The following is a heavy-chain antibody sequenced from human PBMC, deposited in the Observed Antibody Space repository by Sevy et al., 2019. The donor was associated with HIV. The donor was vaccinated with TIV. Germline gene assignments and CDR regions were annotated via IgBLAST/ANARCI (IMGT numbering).Heavy chain of an antibody. CDR1: GFTFDDYA. J-gene: IGHJ4*02. Sequence: GGSLRLSCAASGFTFDDYAMHWVRQAPGKGLEWVSGISWNSGSIGYADSVKGRFTISRDNAKNSLYLQMNSLRAEDTALYYCAKDTTYYYDSSGLFDYWGQGTLVTVSS. D-gene: IGHD3-22*01. CDR2: ISWNSGSI. V-gene: IGHV3-9*01. CDR3: AKDTTYYYDSSGLFDY.